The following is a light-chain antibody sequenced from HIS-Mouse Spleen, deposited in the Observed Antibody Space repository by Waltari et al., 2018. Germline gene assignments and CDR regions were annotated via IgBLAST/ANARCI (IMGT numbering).Light chain of an antibody. CDR3: QQYYSTPYT. J-gene: IGKJ2*01. V-gene: IGKV4-1*01. Sequence: DIVMTQSPDSLAVSVGERATINFKSSQSLLYSSNNKNYLAWYQQKPGQPPKLLIYWASTRESGVPDRFSGSGSGTDFTLTISSLQAEDVAVYYCQQYYSTPYTFGQGTKLEIK. CDR1: QSLLYSSNNKNY. CDR2: WAS.